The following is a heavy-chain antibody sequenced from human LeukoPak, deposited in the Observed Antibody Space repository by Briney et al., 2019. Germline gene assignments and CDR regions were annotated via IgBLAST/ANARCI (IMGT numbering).Heavy chain of an antibody. D-gene: IGHD5-12*01. CDR1: GVTFSSSS. V-gene: IGHV3-23*01. Sequence: GGSLRLSCAASGVTFSSSSISWVRQAPGKGLEWVSAITDAVGSTHYADSVKGRFTISSDNSKNTVYLQMNSLRPEDMAVYYCAKEIFSGLLYIDYWGQGTLVTVSS. CDR3: AKEIFSGLLYIDY. CDR2: ITDAVGST. J-gene: IGHJ4*02.